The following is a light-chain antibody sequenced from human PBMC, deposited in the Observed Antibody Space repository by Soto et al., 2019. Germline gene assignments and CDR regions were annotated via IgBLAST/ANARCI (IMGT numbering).Light chain of an antibody. V-gene: IGLV1-40*01. CDR3: QSYDSSLSGSNV. Sequence: QSVLTQPPSVSRARGQRVTISWPGSSSNIGAGYDVHWYQQLPGTAPKLLIYNNNNRPSGVPDRFSGSKSGTSASLAITGLQAEDEADYYCQSYDSSLSGSNVFGTGTKVTVL. J-gene: IGLJ1*01. CDR2: NNN. CDR1: SSNIGAGYD.